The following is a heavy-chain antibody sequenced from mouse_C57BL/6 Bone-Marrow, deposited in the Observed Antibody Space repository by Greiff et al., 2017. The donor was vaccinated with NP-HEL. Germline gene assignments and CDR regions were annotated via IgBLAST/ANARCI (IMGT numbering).Heavy chain of an antibody. CDR2: IYPGDGDT. CDR1: GYAFSSSW. J-gene: IGHJ1*03. Sequence: QVQLKESGPELVKPGASVKISCKASGYAFSSSWMNWVKQRPGKGLEWIGRIYPGDGDTNYNGKFKGKATLTADKSSSTAYMQLSSLTSEDSAVYFCARRIPYYYGSSAHWYFDVWGTGTTVTVSS. V-gene: IGHV1-82*01. CDR3: ARRIPYYYGSSAHWYFDV. D-gene: IGHD1-1*01.